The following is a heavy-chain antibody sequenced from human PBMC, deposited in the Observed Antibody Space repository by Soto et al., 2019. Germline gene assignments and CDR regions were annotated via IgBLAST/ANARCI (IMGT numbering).Heavy chain of an antibody. CDR2: INPSGGST. Sequence: QVQLVQSGAEVKKPGASVKVSCKASGYTFTSYYMHWVRQAPGQGLEWMGIINPSGGSTSYAQKFQGRVTMTRDTSTSTVYMELSSRRSEDTAVYYCASGLGYCSGGSCYPFDYWGQGTLVTVSS. J-gene: IGHJ4*02. V-gene: IGHV1-46*03. CDR3: ASGLGYCSGGSCYPFDY. D-gene: IGHD2-15*01. CDR1: GYTFTSYY.